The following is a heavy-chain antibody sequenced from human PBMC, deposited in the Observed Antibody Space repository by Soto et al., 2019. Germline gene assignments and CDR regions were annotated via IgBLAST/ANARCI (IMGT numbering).Heavy chain of an antibody. CDR1: GCHLDDSY. CDR2: ITWHIGHI. CDR3: AKSRTMMTLVVMDY. J-gene: IGHJ4*02. D-gene: IGHD3-22*01. V-gene: IGHV3-9*01. Sequence: LSRACVVYGCHLDDSYMNWVRQVPGTGLEWVSGITWHIGHILYADSVGGRFTISRDNAKKSLCLERNSLRPEDTALYYCAKSRTMMTLVVMDYWGQGTPVTVSS.